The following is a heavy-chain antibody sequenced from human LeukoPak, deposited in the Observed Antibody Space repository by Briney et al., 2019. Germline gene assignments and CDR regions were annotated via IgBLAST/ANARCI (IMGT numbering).Heavy chain of an antibody. J-gene: IGHJ4*02. Sequence: GGSLRLSCAASGFTFSSYSMNWVRQAPGKGLEWVSSISSSSSYIYYADSVKGRFTISRDNAKNSLYLQMNSLRAEDTAVYYCARVVRGYDTIDYWGQGTLVTVSS. CDR3: ARVVRGYDTIDY. CDR1: GFTFSSYS. CDR2: ISSSSSYI. V-gene: IGHV3-21*01. D-gene: IGHD5-12*01.